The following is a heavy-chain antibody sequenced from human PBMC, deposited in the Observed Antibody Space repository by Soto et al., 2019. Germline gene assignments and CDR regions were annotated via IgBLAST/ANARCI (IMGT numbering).Heavy chain of an antibody. CDR1: GFTFTSSA. Sequence: GASVKVSFKASGFTFTSSAVQWVRQARGQRLEWIGWIVVGSGNTNYAQKFQERVTITRDMSTSSAFMELSSLRSEDTAVYYCAASYYDFWSGYSPLSDWGQGTLVTVSS. J-gene: IGHJ4*02. D-gene: IGHD3-3*01. CDR3: AASYYDFWSGYSPLSD. V-gene: IGHV1-58*01. CDR2: IVVGSGNT.